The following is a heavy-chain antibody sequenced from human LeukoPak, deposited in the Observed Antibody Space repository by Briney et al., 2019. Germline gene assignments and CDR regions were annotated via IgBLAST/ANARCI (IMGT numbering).Heavy chain of an antibody. CDR3: ARDKIRLWSGDYYYGMDV. D-gene: IGHD1-1*01. CDR2: VSYDGSNK. V-gene: IGHV3-30*04. J-gene: IGHJ6*02. CDR1: GFTFSSSA. Sequence: GGSLRLSCAASGFTFSSSAMHWVRQAPGRGLEWVAIVSYDGSNKYYAESVKGRFTISRDNSKNTLYLQMNSLRVEDAAVYYCARDKIRLWSGDYYYGMDVWGQGTTVTVSS.